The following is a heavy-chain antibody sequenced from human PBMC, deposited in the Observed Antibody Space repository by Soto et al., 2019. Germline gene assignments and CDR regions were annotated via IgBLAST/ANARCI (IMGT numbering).Heavy chain of an antibody. CDR1: GGTFSSYA. V-gene: IGHV1-69*13. J-gene: IGHJ6*02. Sequence: SVKVSCKASGGTFSSYAISWVRQAPEQGLEWMGGIIPIFGTANYAQKFQGRVTITADESTSTAYMELSSLRSEDTAVYYCARAVWYSSSPHYYYYGMDVWGQGTTVTVSS. D-gene: IGHD6-6*01. CDR2: IIPIFGTA. CDR3: ARAVWYSSSPHYYYYGMDV.